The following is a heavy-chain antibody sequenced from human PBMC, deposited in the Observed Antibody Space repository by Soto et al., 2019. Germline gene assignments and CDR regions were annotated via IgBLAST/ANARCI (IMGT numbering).Heavy chain of an antibody. CDR1: GYTFTGYY. V-gene: IGHV1-2*02. CDR3: ARERYQVISDGMDV. Sequence: ASVKVSCKASGYTFTGYYVHWVREAPGQGLEWMGWINPETGGTSYAQKFQGRVTLSRDTSINTAYLEVSRLRFDDAAVYFCARERYQVISDGMDVWGQGTTVAVSS. CDR2: INPETGGT. D-gene: IGHD2-2*01. J-gene: IGHJ6*02.